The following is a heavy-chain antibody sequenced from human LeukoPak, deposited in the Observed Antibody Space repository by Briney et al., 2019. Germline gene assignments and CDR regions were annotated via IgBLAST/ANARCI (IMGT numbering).Heavy chain of an antibody. CDR1: GFTFSSYA. J-gene: IGHJ4*02. D-gene: IGHD5/OR15-5a*01. Sequence: GGSLRLSCAASGFTFSSYAMSWVRQAPGKGLEWVSAIRGLAGSWDYADSVKGRFTISRDNSKNTLFLQMNSLRAEDTAIYYCAKKVGLVSSPLYYFDVWGQGTLVTVSS. V-gene: IGHV3-23*01. CDR3: AKKVGLVSSPLYYFDV. CDR2: IRGLAGSW.